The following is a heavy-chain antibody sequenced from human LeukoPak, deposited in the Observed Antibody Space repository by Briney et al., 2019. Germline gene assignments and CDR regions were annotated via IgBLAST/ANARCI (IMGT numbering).Heavy chain of an antibody. CDR3: ASGNTMVRGVIIV. J-gene: IGHJ4*02. Sequence: GGSLRLSCEASGFIFSRYGMHWVRQAPGKGLERVAVIWDDGSNKFYGDSVKGRFTVSRDNSKNTLYLQMNSLRAEDTAVYYCASGNTMVRGVIIVWGQGTLVTVSS. CDR1: GFIFSRYG. V-gene: IGHV3-33*01. D-gene: IGHD3-10*01. CDR2: IWDDGSNK.